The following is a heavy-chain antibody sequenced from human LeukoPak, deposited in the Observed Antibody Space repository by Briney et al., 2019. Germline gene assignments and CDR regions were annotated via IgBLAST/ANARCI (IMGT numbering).Heavy chain of an antibody. CDR2: ISAYNGNT. CDR3: ARDSRVYYDSSGYWVY. Sequence: ASVKVSCKASGYTFTGYYTHWVRQAPGQGLEWMGWISAYNGNTNYAQKLQGRVTMTTDTSTSTAYMELRSLRSDDTAVYYCARDSRVYYDSSGYWVYWGQGTLVTVSS. CDR1: GYTFTGYY. V-gene: IGHV1-18*04. J-gene: IGHJ4*02. D-gene: IGHD3-22*01.